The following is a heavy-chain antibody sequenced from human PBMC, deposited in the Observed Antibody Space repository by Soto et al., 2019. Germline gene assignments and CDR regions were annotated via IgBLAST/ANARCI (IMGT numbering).Heavy chain of an antibody. J-gene: IGHJ5*02. Sequence: PEVSLRRSXAASRITFRSFTMNLHPQAPGSGLEWGPTIRSNSAYRNHTYGLWRRITSSREDAKNSLHLQMNSLRAEDTAVYYCTRDASRDSSARGWVDLWGPGTLVTVSS. D-gene: IGHD6-13*01. V-gene: IGHV3-21*01. CDR2: IRSNSAYR. CDR3: TRDASRDSSARGWVDL. CDR1: RITFRSFT.